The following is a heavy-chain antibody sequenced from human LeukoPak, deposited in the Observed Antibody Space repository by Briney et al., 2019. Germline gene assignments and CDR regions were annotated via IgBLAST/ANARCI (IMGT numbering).Heavy chain of an antibody. CDR1: GGTFSSYA. V-gene: IGHV1-69*13. J-gene: IGHJ4*02. D-gene: IGHD5-18*01. CDR3: ARVLRGYSYGVFDC. Sequence: SVKVSCKASGGTFSSYAISWVRQAPGQGLEWMGGIIPIFGTANYAQKFQGRDTITADESTSTAYMELSSLRSEDTAVYYCARVLRGYSYGVFDCWGQGTLVTVSS. CDR2: IIPIFGTA.